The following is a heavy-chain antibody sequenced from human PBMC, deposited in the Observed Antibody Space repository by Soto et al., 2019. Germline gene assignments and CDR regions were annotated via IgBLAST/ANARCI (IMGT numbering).Heavy chain of an antibody. CDR3: AKDRLSSGSPGYYGMDV. V-gene: IGHV1-46*01. D-gene: IGHD2-2*01. CDR2: INPSGGST. Sequence: ASVKVSCKASGYTFTSYYMHWVRQAPGQGLEWMGIINPSGGSTSYAQKFQGRVTMTRDTSTSTVYMELNSLRSEDTAVYYCAKDRLSSGSPGYYGMDVWGQGTTVTVSS. J-gene: IGHJ6*02. CDR1: GYTFTSYY.